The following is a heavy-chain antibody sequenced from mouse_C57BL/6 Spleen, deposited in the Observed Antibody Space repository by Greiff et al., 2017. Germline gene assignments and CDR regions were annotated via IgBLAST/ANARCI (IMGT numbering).Heavy chain of an antibody. V-gene: IGHV5-4*01. Sequence: EVQRVESGGGLVKPGGSLKLSCAASGFTFSSYAMSWVRQTPEKRLEWVATISDGGSYTYYPDNVKGRFTISRDNAKTNLYLQMSHLKSEDTAMYYCARDKSYGSSPFAYGGQGTLVTVSA. D-gene: IGHD1-1*01. J-gene: IGHJ3*01. CDR3: ARDKSYGSSPFAY. CDR1: GFTFSSYA. CDR2: ISDGGSYT.